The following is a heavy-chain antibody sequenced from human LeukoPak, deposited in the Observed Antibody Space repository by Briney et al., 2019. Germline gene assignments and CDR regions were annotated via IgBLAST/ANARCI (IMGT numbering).Heavy chain of an antibody. D-gene: IGHD4-23*01. J-gene: IGHJ3*02. CDR3: ARTTPPTLYGGNPRDAFDI. V-gene: IGHV1-2*02. Sequence: ASVKVSCKASGYTFTGYYMQWVRQAPGQGLEWMGWINPNSGGTNYAQKFQGRVTMTRDTSISTAYMELSRLRSDDTAVYYCARTTPPTLYGGNPRDAFDIWGQGTMVTVSS. CDR2: INPNSGGT. CDR1: GYTFTGYY.